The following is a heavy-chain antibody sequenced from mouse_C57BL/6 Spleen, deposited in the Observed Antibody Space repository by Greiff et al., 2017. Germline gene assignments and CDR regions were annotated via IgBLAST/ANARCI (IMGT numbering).Heavy chain of an antibody. V-gene: IGHV1-64*01. CDR3: AAGNSRWFAY. Sequence: QVQLQQPGAELVKPGASVKLSCKASGYTFTSYWMHWVQQRPGQGLEWIGMIHPNGGSTNYNEKFKSKAPLTVDKSSSTAYMQLSSLTSGASAVYYCAAGNSRWFAYWGQGTLVTVSA. CDR2: IHPNGGST. J-gene: IGHJ3*01. CDR1: GYTFTSYW.